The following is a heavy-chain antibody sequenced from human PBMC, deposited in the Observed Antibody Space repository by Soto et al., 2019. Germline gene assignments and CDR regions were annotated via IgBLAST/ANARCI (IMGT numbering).Heavy chain of an antibody. CDR3: ARDAYRFNFGVVTPNYGMDV. D-gene: IGHD3-3*01. V-gene: IGHV3-33*01. CDR2: IWYDGSNK. CDR1: GFTFSSYG. J-gene: IGHJ6*02. Sequence: GGSLRLSCAASGFTFSSYGMHWVRQAPGKGLEWVAVIWYDGSNKYYADSVKGRFTISRDNSKNTLYLQMNSLRAEDTAVYYCARDAYRFNFGVVTPNYGMDVWGQGTTVTVSS.